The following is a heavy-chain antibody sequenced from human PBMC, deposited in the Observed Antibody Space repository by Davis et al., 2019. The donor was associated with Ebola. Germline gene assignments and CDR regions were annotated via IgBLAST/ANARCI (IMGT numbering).Heavy chain of an antibody. Sequence: SETLSLTCTVSGGSISDYYWSWIRQPPGKGLEWIGSIYYSGSTYYNPSLKSRVTISVDTSKNQFSLKLSSVTAADTAVYYCARRFDYWGQGTLVTVSS. V-gene: IGHV4-39*01. CDR2: IYYSGST. CDR3: ARRFDY. J-gene: IGHJ4*02. CDR1: GGSISDYY.